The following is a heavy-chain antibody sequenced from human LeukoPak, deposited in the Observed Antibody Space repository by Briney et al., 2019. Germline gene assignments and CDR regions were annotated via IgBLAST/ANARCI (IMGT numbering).Heavy chain of an antibody. CDR3: ARLPRYCSGGSCYGGYFDY. CDR1: GFTFSSYA. D-gene: IGHD2-15*01. V-gene: IGHV4-39*01. CDR2: IYYSGST. J-gene: IGHJ4*02. Sequence: GSLRLSCAASGFTFSSYAMSWVRQAPGKGLEWIGSIYYSGSTYYNPSLKSRVTISVDTSKNQFSLKLSSVTAADTAVYYCARLPRYCSGGSCYGGYFDYWGQGTLVTVSS.